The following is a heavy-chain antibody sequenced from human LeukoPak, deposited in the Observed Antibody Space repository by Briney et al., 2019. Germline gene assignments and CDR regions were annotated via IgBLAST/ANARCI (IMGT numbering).Heavy chain of an antibody. V-gene: IGHV3-66*04. J-gene: IGHJ4*02. CDR1: GFTVSSNY. Sequence: GGSLRLSCAASGFTVSSNYMSWVRQAPGEGLEWVSVLYSNTYYADSVKGRFTISRDNSKNTLYLQMNSLRAEDTAVYYCARLPFPAIAVTGTLFDYWGQGTLVTVSS. D-gene: IGHD6-19*01. CDR3: ARLPFPAIAVTGTLFDY. CDR2: LYSNT.